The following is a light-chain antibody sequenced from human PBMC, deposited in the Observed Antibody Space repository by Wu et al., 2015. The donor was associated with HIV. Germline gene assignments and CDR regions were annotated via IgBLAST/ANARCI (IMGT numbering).Light chain of an antibody. V-gene: IGKV3-11*01. CDR2: DAS. Sequence: ETVLTQSPATLSLSPGERATLSCRASQSVSTYLAWYQQKPGQAPRLLIYDASNRATGIPARFSGSGSGTDFTLTISSLEPEDFAVYYCQQRSDSWTFGQGTKVKSN. J-gene: IGKJ1*01. CDR3: QQRSDSWT. CDR1: QSVSTY.